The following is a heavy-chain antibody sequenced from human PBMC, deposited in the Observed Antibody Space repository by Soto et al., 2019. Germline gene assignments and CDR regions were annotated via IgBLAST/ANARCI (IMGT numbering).Heavy chain of an antibody. J-gene: IGHJ3*02. D-gene: IGHD1-20*01. CDR2: IYPGDSDT. V-gene: IGHV5-51*01. Sequence: GESLKISCKGSGYSFTSYWIGWVRQMPGKGLEWMGIIYPGDSDTRYSPSFQGQVTISADKSISTAYLQWSSLKASDTAMYYCARRRYNWNDADDAFDIWGQGTMVTVSS. CDR3: ARRRYNWNDADDAFDI. CDR1: GYSFTSYW.